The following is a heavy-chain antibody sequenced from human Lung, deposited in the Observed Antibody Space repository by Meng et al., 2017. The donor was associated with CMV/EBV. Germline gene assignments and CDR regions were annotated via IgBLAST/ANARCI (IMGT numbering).Heavy chain of an antibody. J-gene: IGHJ6*02. Sequence: GTLKISXAASGFTFSVYSMIWVRQAPGKGLEWVSTISSSSSFISYVDSVKGRFTISRDNAENSLYLHMNGLRAEDTAVYFCARESSGSFVLDVWGQGTTVTVSS. CDR2: ISSSSSFI. V-gene: IGHV3-21*01. CDR1: GFTFSVYS. CDR3: ARESSGSFVLDV. D-gene: IGHD3-22*01.